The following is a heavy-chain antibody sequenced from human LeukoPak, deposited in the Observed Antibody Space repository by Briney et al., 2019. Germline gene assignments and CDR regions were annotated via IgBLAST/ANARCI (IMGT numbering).Heavy chain of an antibody. CDR3: ARLAVAGPFDH. CDR2: ISGYNGDT. CDR1: GYTFTSYG. Sequence: ASVKVSCKASGYTFTSYGISWVRQAPGQGLEWMGWISGYNGDTNYAQKLQGRVTMTTDTSTSTVYMELRSLRSDDTAVYFCARLAVAGPFDHWGQGTLVTVSS. D-gene: IGHD6-19*01. V-gene: IGHV1-18*01. J-gene: IGHJ4*02.